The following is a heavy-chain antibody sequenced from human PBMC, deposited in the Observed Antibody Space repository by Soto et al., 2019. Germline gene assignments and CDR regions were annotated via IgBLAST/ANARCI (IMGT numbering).Heavy chain of an antibody. CDR2: LSGSGGNT. CDR3: ARAPRTYDFPYYFDY. J-gene: IGHJ4*02. Sequence: PGGSLRLSCAASGFTFSTHAMNWVRQAPGKGLEWVSALSGSGGNTYYADSVRGRFTISRDTSKDTLYLQMNSLRAEDTAVYYCARAPRTYDFPYYFDYWGQGTLVTVSS. D-gene: IGHD3-3*01. CDR1: GFTFSTHA. V-gene: IGHV3-23*01.